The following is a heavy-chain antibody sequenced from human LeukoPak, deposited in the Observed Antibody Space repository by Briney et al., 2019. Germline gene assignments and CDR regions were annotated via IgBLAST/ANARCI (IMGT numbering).Heavy chain of an antibody. CDR3: ARDMVRGVAPDY. V-gene: IGHV1-69*04. Sequence: SVKVSCKASGGTFSSYAISWVRQAPGQGLEWMGRIIPILGIANYAQKFQGRVTITADKSTSTAYMELSSLRSEDTAVYYCARDMVRGVAPDYWGQGTLVTVSS. D-gene: IGHD3-10*01. CDR2: IIPILGIA. J-gene: IGHJ4*02. CDR1: GGTFSSYA.